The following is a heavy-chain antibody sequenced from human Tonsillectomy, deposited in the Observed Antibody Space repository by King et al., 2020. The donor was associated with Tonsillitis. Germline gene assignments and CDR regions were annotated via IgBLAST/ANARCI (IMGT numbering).Heavy chain of an antibody. Sequence: ITLKESGPTLVKPTQTLTLTCTFSGFSLSGPRVGVGWIRHPPGKALEWLALIYWVDDKRYSPSLKRRLTITTDTSKNQVVLTLHNMDPVDTATYYCAHAPDYYDVWMDVWGKGTTVTVSS. CDR2: IYWVDDK. CDR1: GFSLSGPRVG. V-gene: IGHV2-5*02. J-gene: IGHJ6*04. D-gene: IGHD3-22*01. CDR3: AHAPDYYDVWMDV.